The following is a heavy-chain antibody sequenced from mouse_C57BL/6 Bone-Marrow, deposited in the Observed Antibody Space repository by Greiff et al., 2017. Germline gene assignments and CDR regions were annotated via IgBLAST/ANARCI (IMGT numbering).Heavy chain of an antibody. CDR1: GFTFSSYG. CDR3: ARQRTGYYFDY. CDR2: ISSGGSDT. D-gene: IGHD4-1*01. V-gene: IGHV5-6*01. J-gene: IGHJ2*01. Sequence: EVQGVESGGDLVKPGGSLKLSCAASGFTFSSYGMSWVRQTPDKRLEWVATISSGGSDTYYPDSVKGRFTITRDNAKNTLYLQMSSLKSEDTAMYYCARQRTGYYFDYWGQGTTLTVSS.